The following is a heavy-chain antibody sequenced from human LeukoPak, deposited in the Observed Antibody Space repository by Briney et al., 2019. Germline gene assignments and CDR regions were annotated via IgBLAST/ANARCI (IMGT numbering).Heavy chain of an antibody. CDR2: ITLSGANT. CDR3: AKRGNPAVGHHYLDV. J-gene: IGHJ6*03. D-gene: IGHD2-2*01. V-gene: IGHV3-23*01. Sequence: GGSLRLSCAASGFTFSSYDMRWVRQAPGKGLEWVSSITLSGANTFYADSVMGRFTISRDNSKNMLYLQMNSLSAEDTAVYYCAKRGNPAVGHHYLDVWGEGTPVSVSS. CDR1: GFTFSSYD.